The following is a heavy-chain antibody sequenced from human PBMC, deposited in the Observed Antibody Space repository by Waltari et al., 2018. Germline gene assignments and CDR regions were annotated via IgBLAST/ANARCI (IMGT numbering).Heavy chain of an antibody. D-gene: IGHD1-26*01. V-gene: IGHV3-7*01. CDR1: GFTFSNYG. CDR3: ARLAVWVAQEDF. CDR2: IRQVGRAK. Sequence: EVQLVESGGGLVQPGGSLRLSCAASGFTFSNYGMTWVRQAPGKGLGWVANIRQVGRAKYYVDSVKGRFTISRDNARNSLFLQMDSLRAEDTAVYYCARLAVWVAQEDFWGQGTLVTVSS. J-gene: IGHJ4*02.